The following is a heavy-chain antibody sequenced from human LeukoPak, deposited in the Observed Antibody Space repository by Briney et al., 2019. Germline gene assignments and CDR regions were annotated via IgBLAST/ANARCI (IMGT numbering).Heavy chain of an antibody. J-gene: IGHJ4*02. D-gene: IGHD3-22*01. Sequence: ASVKVSCKASGYTFTGYYMHWVRQAPGQGLEWMGWINPNSGGTNYAQKFQGRVTMTRDTSISTAYMELSRLRSDATAVYYCARGSNYYDSSGLYWGQGTLVTVSS. CDR3: ARGSNYYDSSGLY. V-gene: IGHV1-2*02. CDR1: GYTFTGYY. CDR2: INPNSGGT.